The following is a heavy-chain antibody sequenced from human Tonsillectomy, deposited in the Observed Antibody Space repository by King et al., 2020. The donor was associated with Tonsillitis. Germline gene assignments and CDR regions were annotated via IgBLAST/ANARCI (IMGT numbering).Heavy chain of an antibody. CDR1: GFTFSSYA. CDR3: AKGGGYSYGVGYYFDY. J-gene: IGHJ4*02. Sequence: QLVQSGGGLVQPGGSLRLSCAASGFTFSSYAMSWVRQAPGKGLEWVSAISGSGGSTYYADSVKGRFTISRDNSKNTLYLQMNSLRAEDTAVYYCAKGGGYSYGVGYYFDYWGQGTLVTVSS. CDR2: ISGSGGST. D-gene: IGHD5-18*01. V-gene: IGHV3-23*04.